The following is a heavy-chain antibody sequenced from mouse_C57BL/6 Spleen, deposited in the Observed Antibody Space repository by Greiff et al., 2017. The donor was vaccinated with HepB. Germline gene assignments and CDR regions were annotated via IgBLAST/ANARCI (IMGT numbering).Heavy chain of an antibody. CDR1: GFSLTSYG. Sequence: VKLVESGPGLVQPSQSLSITCTVSGFSLTSYGVHWVRQSPGKGLEWLGVIWRGGSTDYNAAFMSRLSITKDNSKSQVFFKMNSLQADDTAIYYCAKKGGLGRGDYAMDYWGQGTSVTVSS. D-gene: IGHD4-1*01. V-gene: IGHV2-5*01. CDR2: IWRGGST. J-gene: IGHJ4*01. CDR3: AKKGGLGRGDYAMDY.